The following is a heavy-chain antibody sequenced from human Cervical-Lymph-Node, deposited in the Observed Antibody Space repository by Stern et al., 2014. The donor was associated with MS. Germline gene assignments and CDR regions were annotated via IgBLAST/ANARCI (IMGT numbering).Heavy chain of an antibody. CDR3: NAWAYCGGDCPRFDY. V-gene: IGHV3-15*01. CDR2: VKSKTDGGTT. J-gene: IGHJ4*02. CDR1: GFSFSDAW. Sequence: EVHLVESGGDLVKPGGSLRLSCAVSGFSFSDAWMTWVRQAPGKGLEWVGRVKSKTDGGTTDYAAPVKGRFNISRDDSENTVYLQMSSLKTEDTAIYYCNAWAYCGGDCPRFDYWGQGILVTVSS. D-gene: IGHD2-21*02.